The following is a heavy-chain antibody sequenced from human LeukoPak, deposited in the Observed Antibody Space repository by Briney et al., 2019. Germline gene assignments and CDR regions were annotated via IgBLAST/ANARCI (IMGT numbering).Heavy chain of an antibody. V-gene: IGHV3-21*01. CDR2: ISSSSSYI. J-gene: IGHJ6*02. Sequence: PGGSLRLSCAASGFTFSSYSMNWVRQAPGKGLEWVSSISSSSSYIYYADSVKGRFTISRDNAKNSLYLQMNGLRAEDTAVYYCARDGGSIAAGDYYYGMDVWGQGTTVTVSS. CDR1: GFTFSSYS. D-gene: IGHD6-6*01. CDR3: ARDGGSIAAGDYYYGMDV.